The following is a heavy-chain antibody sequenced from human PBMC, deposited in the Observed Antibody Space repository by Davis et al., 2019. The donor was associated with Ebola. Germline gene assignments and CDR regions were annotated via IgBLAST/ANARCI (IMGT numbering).Heavy chain of an antibody. V-gene: IGHV2-5*02. J-gene: IGHJ4*02. CDR2: IYWDDDK. D-gene: IGHD3-3*01. CDR3: ARRQGEYYDFWSGYHDY. CDR1: GFSLSTSGVG. Sequence: SGPTLVKPTQTLTLTCTFSGFSLSTSGVGVGWIRQPPGKALEWLALIYWDDDKRYSPSLKSRLTITKDTSKNQVVLTMTNMDPVDTATYYCARRQGEYYDFWSGYHDYWGQGTLVTVSS.